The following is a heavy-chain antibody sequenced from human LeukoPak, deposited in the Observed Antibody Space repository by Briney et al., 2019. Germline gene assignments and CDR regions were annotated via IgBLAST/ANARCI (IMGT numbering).Heavy chain of an antibody. CDR3: ATEGGLYDYGGMDV. V-gene: IGHV3-53*01. Sequence: GGSLRLSCAASGFTVSSNYMSWVRQAPGKGLEWVSVIYSGGSTYYADSVKGRFTISRDNSKNTLYLQMNSLRAEDTAVYYCATEGGLYDYGGMDVWGQGTTVTVYS. D-gene: IGHD3-16*01. CDR1: GFTVSSNY. J-gene: IGHJ6*02. CDR2: IYSGGST.